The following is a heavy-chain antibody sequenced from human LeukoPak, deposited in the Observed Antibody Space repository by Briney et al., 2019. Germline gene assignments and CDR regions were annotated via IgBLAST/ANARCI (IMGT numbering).Heavy chain of an antibody. V-gene: IGHV3-30*04. CDR3: ARAKGLAGSYLDNWFDP. CDR2: TSYDGTSE. D-gene: IGHD1-26*01. J-gene: IGHJ5*02. CDR1: GFSFRRYD. Sequence: GGSLRFSCAASGFSFRRYDMHWVRQAPGKGLEWVAATSYDGTSELYADFVKGRFSISRDNSRNTLSLQMDTLRPEDTAIYYCARAKGLAGSYLDNWFDPWGQGTRVIVSS.